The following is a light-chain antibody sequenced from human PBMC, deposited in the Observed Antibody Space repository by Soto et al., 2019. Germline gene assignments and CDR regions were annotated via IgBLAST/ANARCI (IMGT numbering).Light chain of an antibody. CDR1: QSVSSY. CDR3: LHYGGSPLT. CDR2: DAS. Sequence: EVVLTQSPGTLSLSPGERATLSCRASQSVSSYLAWYQQKPGQAPRLLIYDASNRATGIPARFSGSGSGTDFTLTIGRLEPGDFAVYYCLHYGGSPLTFGQGTRLEI. J-gene: IGKJ5*01. V-gene: IGKV3-20*01.